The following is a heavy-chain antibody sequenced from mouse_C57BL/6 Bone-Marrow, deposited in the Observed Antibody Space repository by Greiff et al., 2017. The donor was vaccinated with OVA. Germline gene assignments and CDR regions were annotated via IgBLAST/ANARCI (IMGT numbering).Heavy chain of an antibody. Sequence: EVKLVESGGGLVQPGESLKLSCESNEYEFPSHDMSWVRKTPEKRLELVAAINSDGGSTYYPDTMERRFIISRDITKKTLYLQMSSLGSEDTALYYCARLDGNSWYFDVWGTGTTVTVSS. D-gene: IGHD2-1*01. CDR1: EYEFPSHD. CDR2: INSDGGST. V-gene: IGHV5-2*01. J-gene: IGHJ1*03. CDR3: ARLDGNSWYFDV.